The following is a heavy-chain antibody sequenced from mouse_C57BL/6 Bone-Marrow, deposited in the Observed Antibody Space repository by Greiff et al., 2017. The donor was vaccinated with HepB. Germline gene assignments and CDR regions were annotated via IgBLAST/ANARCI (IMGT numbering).Heavy chain of an antibody. CDR3: ARDRTWFAY. CDR1: GYSFTGYY. V-gene: IGHV1-42*01. J-gene: IGHJ3*01. CDR2: INPSTGGT. Sequence: EVQLMESGPELVKPGASVKISCKASGYSFTGYYMNWVKQSPEKSLEWIGEINPSTGGTTYNQKFKAKATLTVDKSSSTAYMQLKSLTSEDSAVYYCARDRTWFAYWGQGTLVTVSA.